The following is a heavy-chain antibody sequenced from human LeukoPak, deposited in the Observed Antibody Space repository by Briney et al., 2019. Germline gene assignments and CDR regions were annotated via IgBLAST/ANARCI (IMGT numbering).Heavy chain of an antibody. CDR1: GFTFSSYG. J-gene: IGHJ4*02. D-gene: IGHD6-19*01. CDR3: AKDQPPYSSGWYPDY. V-gene: IGHV3-30*18. CDR2: ISYDGSNK. Sequence: PGGSLRLSCAASGFTFSSYGMHWVRQAPGMGLEWVAVISYDGSNKYYADSVKGRFTISRDNSKNTLYLQMNSLRAEDTAVYYCAKDQPPYSSGWYPDYWGQGTLVTVSS.